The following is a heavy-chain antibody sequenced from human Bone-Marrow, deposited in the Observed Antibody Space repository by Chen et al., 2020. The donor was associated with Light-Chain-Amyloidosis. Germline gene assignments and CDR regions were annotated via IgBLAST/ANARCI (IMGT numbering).Heavy chain of an antibody. CDR2: IKSDADGGTT. CDR3: TTDGRTDY. CDR1: GFTFSGAW. Sequence: EVNLVESGGGLVKPGGSLRLSCAASGFTFSGAWMSWVRQAPGKGLEWLGRIKSDADGGTTDYAAPVQGRFSISRDDSKKTLYLQMSSLKIEDTAMYYCTTDGRTDYWGQVTLVTVSS. V-gene: IGHV3-15*01. J-gene: IGHJ4*02.